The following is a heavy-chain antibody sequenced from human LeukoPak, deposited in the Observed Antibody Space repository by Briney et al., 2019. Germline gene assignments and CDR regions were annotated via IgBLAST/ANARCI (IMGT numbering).Heavy chain of an antibody. D-gene: IGHD6-19*01. CDR2: IYTSGST. V-gene: IGHV4-61*02. Sequence: PSETLSLTCTVSGGSISSGSYYWSWIRQPAGKGLEWIGRIYTSGSTNYNPSLKSRVTISVDTSKNQFSLKLSSVTAADTAVYYCARAQGIVVAGPYNFDHWGQGTLVTVSS. CDR1: GGSISSGSYY. CDR3: ARAQGIVVAGPYNFDH. J-gene: IGHJ4*02.